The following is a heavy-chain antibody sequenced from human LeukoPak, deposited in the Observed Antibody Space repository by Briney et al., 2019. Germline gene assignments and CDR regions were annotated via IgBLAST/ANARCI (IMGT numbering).Heavy chain of an antibody. CDR3: ARQRVRFLEWLSRRSSYYYMDV. CDR1: GASISSGGYY. V-gene: IGHV4-39*01. J-gene: IGHJ6*03. CDR2: INHSGST. D-gene: IGHD3-3*01. Sequence: SETLSLTCTVSGASISSGGYYWSWIRQPPGKGLEWIGEINHSGSTNYNPSLKSRVTISVDTSKNQFSLKLSSVTAADTAVYYCARQRVRFLEWLSRRSSYYYMDVWGKGTTVTVSS.